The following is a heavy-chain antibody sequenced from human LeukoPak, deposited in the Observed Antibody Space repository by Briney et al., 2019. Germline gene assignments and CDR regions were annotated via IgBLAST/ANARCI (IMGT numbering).Heavy chain of an antibody. D-gene: IGHD1/OR15-1a*01. CDR1: GFTVSGNY. CDR2: IYSGGGT. J-gene: IGHJ5*02. CDR3: VRGVTGTNNWFDP. V-gene: IGHV3-66*02. Sequence: GGSLRLSCAPSGFTVSGNYMSWVRQAPGKGLEWVSLIYSGGGTYYADSVKGRFTISRDNSKNTLYLQMNSLRAEDTAVYYCVRGVTGTNNWFDPWGQGTLVTVSS.